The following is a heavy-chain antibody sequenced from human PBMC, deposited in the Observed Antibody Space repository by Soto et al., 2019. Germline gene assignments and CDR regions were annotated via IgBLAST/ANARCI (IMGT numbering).Heavy chain of an antibody. CDR2: IIPIFGTA. CDR1: GGTFSSYA. Sequence: QVQLVQSGAEVKKPGSSVKVSCKASGGTFSSYAISWVRQAPGQGLEWMGGIIPIFGTANYAQKFQGRVMITADESTSTAYMELSSLRSEDTAVYYCARVGYCRGGSCSNWFDPWGQGTLVTVSS. CDR3: ARVGYCRGGSCSNWFDP. D-gene: IGHD2-15*01. J-gene: IGHJ5*02. V-gene: IGHV1-69*12.